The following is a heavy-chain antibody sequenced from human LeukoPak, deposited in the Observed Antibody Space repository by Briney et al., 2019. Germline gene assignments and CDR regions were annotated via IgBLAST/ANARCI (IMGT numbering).Heavy chain of an antibody. J-gene: IGHJ4*02. V-gene: IGHV4-34*01. D-gene: IGHD2-21*02. Sequence: KSSETLSLTCAVYGGSFSGYYWSWIRQPPGKGLEWIGEINHSGSTNYNPSLKSRVTISVDTSKNQFSLKLSSVTAADTAVYYCTRGVVTAIPYYFDYWGQGTLVTVSS. CDR3: TRGVVTAIPYYFDY. CDR2: INHSGST. CDR1: GGSFSGYY.